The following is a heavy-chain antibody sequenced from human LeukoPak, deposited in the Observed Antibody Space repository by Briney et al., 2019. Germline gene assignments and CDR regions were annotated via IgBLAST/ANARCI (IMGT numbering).Heavy chain of an antibody. D-gene: IGHD3-16*01. CDR2: LYHSGTI. CDR3: ARQVGGSGHFDY. J-gene: IGHJ4*02. Sequence: PSETLSLTCTVSGDSLRTTTYYWNWIRQPPGKGLEWIGGLYHSGTIYYNPSLKSRVTISVDTSKSQFSLKLSSVTAADTAVYYCARQVGGSGHFDYWGQGTLVTVSS. CDR1: GDSLRTTTYY. V-gene: IGHV4-39*01.